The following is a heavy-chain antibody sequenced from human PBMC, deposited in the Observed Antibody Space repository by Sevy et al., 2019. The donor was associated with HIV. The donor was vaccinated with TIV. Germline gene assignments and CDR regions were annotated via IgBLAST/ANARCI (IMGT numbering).Heavy chain of an antibody. D-gene: IGHD3-3*01. CDR2: INTHGTNT. V-gene: IGHV3-74*01. CDR3: AREGVDFWSGPVDFDYGMDV. Sequence: GGSLRLSCAASGFTFSRYWMHWVRHAPGKGLVCVSRINTHGTNTIYADYVKGRFTISRDNAKNTVSLQMNSLRADDTGVYYCAREGVDFWSGPVDFDYGMDVWGQGTTVTVSS. J-gene: IGHJ6*02. CDR1: GFTFSRYW.